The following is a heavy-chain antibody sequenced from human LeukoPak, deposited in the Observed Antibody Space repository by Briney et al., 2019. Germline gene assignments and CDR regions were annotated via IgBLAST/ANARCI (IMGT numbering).Heavy chain of an antibody. J-gene: IGHJ4*02. D-gene: IGHD6-13*01. V-gene: IGHV4-4*02. CDR1: GGFISSSNW. CDR2: TYHSGST. CDR3: ARGGRSWYDY. Sequence: PSETLSLTCAVAGGFISSSNWWSWVRQPPGKGLEWIGKTYHSGSTIYNSSLKRRVTISVDKSKIQFSLKLSSVTAADTAVYYCARGGRSWYDYWGQGTLVTVSS.